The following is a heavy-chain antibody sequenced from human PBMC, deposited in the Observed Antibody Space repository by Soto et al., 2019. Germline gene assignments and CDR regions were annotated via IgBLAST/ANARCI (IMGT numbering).Heavy chain of an antibody. Sequence: SETLSLTCAVYGGSFSGYYWSWIRQPPGKGLEWIGEINHSGSTNYNPSLKSRVTISVDTSKNQFSLKLSSVTAADTAVYYCARTPRKSSGSYYNSFYYYYYMDVWGKGTTVTVSS. V-gene: IGHV4-34*01. J-gene: IGHJ6*03. D-gene: IGHD3-10*01. CDR1: GGSFSGYY. CDR3: ARTPRKSSGSYYNSFYYYYYMDV. CDR2: INHSGST.